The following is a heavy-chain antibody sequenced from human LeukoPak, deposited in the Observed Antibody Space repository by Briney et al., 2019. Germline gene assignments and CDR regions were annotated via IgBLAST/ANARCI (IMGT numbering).Heavy chain of an antibody. CDR2: IYPGDSDT. Sequence: GESLKISCKGSGYSFTSYWIGWVRQVPGKGLEWMGNIYPGDSDTRYSPSFQGQVTISADKSISTAYLQWSSLKASDTAMYYCAAAGIAVAHANDAFDIWGQGTMVTVSS. CDR1: GYSFTSYW. CDR3: AAAGIAVAHANDAFDI. V-gene: IGHV5-51*01. D-gene: IGHD6-19*01. J-gene: IGHJ3*02.